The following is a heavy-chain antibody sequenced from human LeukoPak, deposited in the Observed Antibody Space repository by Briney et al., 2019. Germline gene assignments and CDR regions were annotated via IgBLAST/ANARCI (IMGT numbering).Heavy chain of an antibody. CDR1: GFTFSNYA. Sequence: HPGGSLRLSCVVSGFTFSNYAMHWVRQAPGKGLAWVAFISYDGSNKYYADSVKGRFTISRDNSKNTLYLQMNSLRGEDTAVYYCARDLSRTIGYWGQGTLVTVSS. CDR2: ISYDGSNK. V-gene: IGHV3-30*04. J-gene: IGHJ4*02. CDR3: ARDLSRTIGY.